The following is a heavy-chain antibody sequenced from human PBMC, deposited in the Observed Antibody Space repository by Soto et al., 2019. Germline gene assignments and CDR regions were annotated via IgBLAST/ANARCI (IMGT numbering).Heavy chain of an antibody. CDR3: ATPSIAARPFKFVHGRDV. CDR2: IYYSGST. V-gene: IGHV4-39*01. Sequence: QLQLQESGPGLVKPSETLSLTCTVSGGSISSSSYYWGWIRQPPGQGREWIGSIYYSGSTYYNPSLKTRVTISVDTSKNQFSLKLSSVTAADTAVYYCATPSIAARPFKFVHGRDVWGQGTTVTVSS. CDR1: GGSISSSSYY. D-gene: IGHD6-6*01. J-gene: IGHJ6*02.